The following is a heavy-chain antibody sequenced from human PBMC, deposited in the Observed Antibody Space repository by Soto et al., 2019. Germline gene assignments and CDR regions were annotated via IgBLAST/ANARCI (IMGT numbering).Heavy chain of an antibody. Sequence: ASVKVSCKASGGTFSSYAISWVRQAPGQGLEWMGGIIPIFGTANYAQKFQGRVTITADESTSTAYMELSSLRSEDTAVYYCARSAPQEKRYSYGLYNWFDPWGQGTLVTVSS. V-gene: IGHV1-69*13. CDR3: ARSAPQEKRYSYGLYNWFDP. J-gene: IGHJ5*02. D-gene: IGHD5-18*01. CDR1: GGTFSSYA. CDR2: IIPIFGTA.